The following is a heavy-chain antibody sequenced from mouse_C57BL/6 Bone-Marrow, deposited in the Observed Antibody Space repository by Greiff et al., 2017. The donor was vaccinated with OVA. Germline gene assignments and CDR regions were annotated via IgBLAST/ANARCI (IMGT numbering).Heavy chain of an antibody. J-gene: IGHJ3*01. V-gene: IGHV5-4*03. Sequence: DVKLVESGGGLVKPGGSLKLSCAASGFTFSSYAMSWVRQTPEKRLEWVATISDGGSYTYYPDNVKGRFTISRDNAKNNLYLQMSHLKSEDTAMDYCARGGRRLRRGVADWGQGTLVTVSA. CDR3: ARGGRRLRRGVAD. D-gene: IGHD2-4*01. CDR2: ISDGGSYT. CDR1: GFTFSSYA.